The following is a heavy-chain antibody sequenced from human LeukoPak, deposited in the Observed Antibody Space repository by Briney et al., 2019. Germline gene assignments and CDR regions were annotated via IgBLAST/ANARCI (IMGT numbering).Heavy chain of an antibody. J-gene: IGHJ4*02. V-gene: IGHV3-30*03. CDR3: ATSIISSWYYFDY. CDR1: GFTFSNYG. CDR2: ISYHGTYK. D-gene: IGHD6-13*01. Sequence: GGSLRLSCAVSGFTFSNYGMHWVRQAPGKGLEWVAVISYHGTYKYYADSVKGRFTISRDNSKNTLYLQMNSLRPEDTAVYYCATSIISSWYYFDYWGQGTLVTVSS.